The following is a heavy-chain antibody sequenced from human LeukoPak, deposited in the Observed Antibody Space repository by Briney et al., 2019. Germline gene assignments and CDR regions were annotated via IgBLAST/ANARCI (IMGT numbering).Heavy chain of an antibody. Sequence: SETLSLTCAVYGGSFSGYYWSWIRQPPGKGLEWIGEINHSGSTNYNPSLKSRVTISVDTSKNQFSLKLSSVTAADTAVYYCARVGYCSSTSCYRKRWFDSWGQGTLVTVSS. CDR1: GGSFSGYY. CDR2: INHSGST. V-gene: IGHV4-34*01. J-gene: IGHJ5*01. D-gene: IGHD2-2*02. CDR3: ARVGYCSSTSCYRKRWFDS.